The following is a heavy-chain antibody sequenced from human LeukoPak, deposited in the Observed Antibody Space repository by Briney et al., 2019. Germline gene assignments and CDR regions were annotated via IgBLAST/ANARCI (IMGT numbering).Heavy chain of an antibody. J-gene: IGHJ5*01. CDR1: GFTFTSYW. CDR2: INVGSST. CDR3: ARDRGTWFDS. D-gene: IGHD3-10*01. Sequence: PGGSLRLSCTASGFTFTSYWMHWVRQAPGEGLVWVSRINVGSSTAYADSVKGRFTISRDNAKNILYLQMNSLRAEDTGVYYCARDRGTWFDSWGQGTLVTVSS. V-gene: IGHV3-74*01.